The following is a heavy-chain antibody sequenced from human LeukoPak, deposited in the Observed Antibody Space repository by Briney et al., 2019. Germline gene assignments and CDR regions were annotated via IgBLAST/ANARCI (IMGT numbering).Heavy chain of an antibody. D-gene: IGHD3-16*01. CDR1: GFTFSSYL. V-gene: IGHV3-74*01. Sequence: GGSLRLSCAASGFTFSSYLMHWVRQRPGKGLVWVSRIHLDGRTTNYADSVKGRFTISRDNAKNTLSLEMNSLRPEDTAVYYCARGGSPSDYWGQGTLVTVSS. J-gene: IGHJ4*02. CDR3: ARGGSPSDY. CDR2: IHLDGRTT.